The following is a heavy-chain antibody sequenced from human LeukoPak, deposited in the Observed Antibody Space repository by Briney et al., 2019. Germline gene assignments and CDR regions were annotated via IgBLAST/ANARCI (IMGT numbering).Heavy chain of an antibody. V-gene: IGHV4-4*08. Sequence: PSETLSLPCTVSGGSISNYYWSWIRQAPGKGLEWIGYMSPSGSITYSPSLKSRVTISGNTSSNQLSLKLSSVTAADTAVYYCGRFFDYWGQGTLVTVSS. CDR1: GGSISNYY. J-gene: IGHJ4*02. CDR3: GRFFDY. CDR2: MSPSGSI.